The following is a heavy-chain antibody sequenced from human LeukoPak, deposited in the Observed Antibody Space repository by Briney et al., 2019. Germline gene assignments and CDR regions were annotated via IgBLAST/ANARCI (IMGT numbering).Heavy chain of an antibody. V-gene: IGHV1-69*05. Sequence: VASVKVSCKASGGTFSSYAISWVRQAPGQGLEWMGGIIPIFGTANYAQKFQGRVTITTDESTSTAYMELSSLRSEDTAVYYCARALDYGHAFDIWGQGTMVTVSS. CDR2: IIPIFGTA. D-gene: IGHD4-17*01. CDR1: GGTFSSYA. J-gene: IGHJ3*02. CDR3: ARALDYGHAFDI.